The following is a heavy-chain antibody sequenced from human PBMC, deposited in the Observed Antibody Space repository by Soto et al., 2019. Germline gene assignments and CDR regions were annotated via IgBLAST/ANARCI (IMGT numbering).Heavy chain of an antibody. CDR3: ARDRGGYPYYYYYGMDV. CDR1: GFTFSSYA. V-gene: IGHV3-30-3*01. D-gene: IGHD2-15*01. CDR2: ISYDGSNK. Sequence: HPGGSLRLSCAASGFTFSSYAMHWVRQAPGKGLEWVAVISYDGSNKYYADSVKGRFTISRDNSKNTLYLQMNSLRAEDTAVYYCARDRGGYPYYYYYGMDVWGQGTTVTVSS. J-gene: IGHJ6*02.